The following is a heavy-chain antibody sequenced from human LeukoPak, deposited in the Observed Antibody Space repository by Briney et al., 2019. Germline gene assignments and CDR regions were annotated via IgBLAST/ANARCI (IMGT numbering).Heavy chain of an antibody. CDR1: GFTFSSYN. CDR3: AAGWELSPWYAFDI. V-gene: IGHV3-66*01. J-gene: IGHJ3*02. Sequence: GGSLRLSCAASGFTFSSYNMNWVRQAPGKGLEWVSVIYSGGDTYYADSVKGRFTISRDSSKNSLYLQMNSLRAEDTAVYYCAAGWELSPWYAFDIWGQGTMVTVSS. CDR2: IYSGGDT. D-gene: IGHD1-26*01.